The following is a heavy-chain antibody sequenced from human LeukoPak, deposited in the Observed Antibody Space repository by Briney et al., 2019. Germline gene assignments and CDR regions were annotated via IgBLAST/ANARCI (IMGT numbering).Heavy chain of an antibody. J-gene: IGHJ4*02. CDR1: GGSFSGYY. D-gene: IGHD2-21*02. CDR2: INHSGST. Sequence: SETLSLTCAIYGGSFSGYYWSWIRQPPGKGLEWIGEINHSGSTNYNPSLKSRVTISVDTSKNQFSLKLSSVTAADTAVYYCAWSRDFGGDCFEFGYWGQGTLVTVSS. V-gene: IGHV4-34*01. CDR3: AWSRDFGGDCFEFGY.